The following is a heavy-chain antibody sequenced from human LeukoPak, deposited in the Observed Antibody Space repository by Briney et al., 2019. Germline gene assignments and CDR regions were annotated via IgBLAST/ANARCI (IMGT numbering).Heavy chain of an antibody. CDR3: ARRESSGFFDY. CDR2: IYYSGST. D-gene: IGHD6-19*01. CDR1: GGSISSYY. Sequence: SETLSLTCTVSGGSISSYYWSWIPQPPGKGLEWIGYIYYSGSTSYNPSLNSRVTISLDTSKKQFSLNLSSVTAADTAVYYCARRESSGFFDYWGQGTLVTVSS. V-gene: IGHV4-59*08. J-gene: IGHJ4*02.